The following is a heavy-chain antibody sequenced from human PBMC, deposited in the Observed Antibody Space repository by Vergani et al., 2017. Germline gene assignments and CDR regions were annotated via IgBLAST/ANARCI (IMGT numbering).Heavy chain of an antibody. D-gene: IGHD6-19*01. CDR1: GYTFTGYY. V-gene: IGHV1-2*02. CDR3: ASPRAGKRSLYGMDV. Sequence: QVQLVQSGAEVKKPGASVKVSCKASGYTFTGYYMHWVRQAPGQGLEWMGWINPNSGGTNYAQKFQGRVTMTRETSISTAYMERSRLRSDDTAVYYCASPRAGKRSLYGMDVWGQGTTVTVSS. CDR2: INPNSGGT. J-gene: IGHJ6*02.